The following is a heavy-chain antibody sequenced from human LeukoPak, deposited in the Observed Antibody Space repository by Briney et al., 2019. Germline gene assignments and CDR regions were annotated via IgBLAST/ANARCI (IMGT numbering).Heavy chain of an antibody. CDR1: GGSISSGDYY. CDR2: IYYSGST. CDR3: ARARDSSGSRPYYYYYYMDV. Sequence: SETLSLTCTVSGGSISSGDYYWSWIRQPPGKGLEWIGYIYYSGSTYYNPSLKGRVTISVDTSKNQFSLKLSSVTAADTAVYYCARARDSSGSRPYYYYYYMDVWGKGTTVTVSS. J-gene: IGHJ6*03. D-gene: IGHD3-22*01. V-gene: IGHV4-30-4*08.